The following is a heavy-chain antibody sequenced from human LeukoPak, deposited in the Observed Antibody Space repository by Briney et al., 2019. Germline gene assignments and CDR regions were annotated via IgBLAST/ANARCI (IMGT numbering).Heavy chain of an antibody. V-gene: IGHV3-30*03. CDR2: ISYDGSNK. CDR3: ARAGGTAVGYNWFDL. J-gene: IGHJ5*02. CDR1: GGSFSGYY. Sequence: LSLTCAVYGGSFSGYYWSWIRQPPGKGLEWVAVISYDGSNKYYADSVKGRFTVSRDNSKNTLYLQMNSLRAEDTAVYYCARAGGTAVGYNWFDLWGQGTLVTVSS. D-gene: IGHD6-19*01.